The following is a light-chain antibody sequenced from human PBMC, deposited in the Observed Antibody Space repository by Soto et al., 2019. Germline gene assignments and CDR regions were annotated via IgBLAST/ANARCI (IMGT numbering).Light chain of an antibody. CDR3: QQYNRWPQT. CDR2: DAS. Sequence: EIVLTQSPGTLSLSPGERATLSCRASQSVSSSYLAWYQQKPGQAPRLLIFDASTRATTFPARFSGGGSGTEFTLTISSLQSEDFAVYYCQQYNRWPQTFGQGTKVDIK. J-gene: IGKJ1*01. V-gene: IGKV3-15*01. CDR1: QSVSSSY.